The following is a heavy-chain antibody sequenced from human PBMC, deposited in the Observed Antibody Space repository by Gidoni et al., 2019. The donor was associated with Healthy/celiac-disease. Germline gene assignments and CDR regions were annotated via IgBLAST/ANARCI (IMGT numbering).Heavy chain of an antibody. Sequence: QLQLQQSRPGLVMPSETMSPTSTVAGGSISRSSSYGGWIRQPPGKGLESIGSIYSSGSTYYSPSLKSRVTISVDTSKNQFSLKLSSVTAADTAVYYCARHPYYYGMRGAFDIWGQVTMVTVSS. V-gene: IGHV4-39*01. CDR2: IYSSGST. CDR1: GGSISRSSSY. D-gene: IGHD3-10*01. CDR3: ARHPYYYGMRGAFDI. J-gene: IGHJ3*02.